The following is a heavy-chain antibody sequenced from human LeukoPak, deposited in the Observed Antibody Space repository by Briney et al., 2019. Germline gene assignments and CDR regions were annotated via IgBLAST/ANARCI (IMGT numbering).Heavy chain of an antibody. CDR3: ARESSYGGNGALDY. J-gene: IGHJ4*02. V-gene: IGHV3-53*01. D-gene: IGHD4-23*01. CDR1: GFTVSSNY. CDR2: IYSGGST. Sequence: GGSLRLSCAASGFTVSSNYMSWVRQAPGKGLEWVSVIYSGGSTYYADSVKGRFTISRDNSKNTLYLQMNSLRAEDTAVYYCARESSYGGNGALDYWGQGTLVTVSS.